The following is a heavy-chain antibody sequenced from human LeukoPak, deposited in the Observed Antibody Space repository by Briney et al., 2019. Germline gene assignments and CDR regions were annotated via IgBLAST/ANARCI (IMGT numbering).Heavy chain of an antibody. CDR2: INPNSGGT. CDR1: EYTFTGYY. Sequence: ASVKVSCKASEYTFTGYYMHWVRQAPGQGLEWMGWINPNSGGTNYAQKFQGRVTMTRDTSISTAYMELSRLTSDDTAVYYCARDYPYYYGSGSRNNWFDPWGQGTLVTVSS. D-gene: IGHD3-10*01. V-gene: IGHV1-2*02. J-gene: IGHJ5*02. CDR3: ARDYPYYYGSGSRNNWFDP.